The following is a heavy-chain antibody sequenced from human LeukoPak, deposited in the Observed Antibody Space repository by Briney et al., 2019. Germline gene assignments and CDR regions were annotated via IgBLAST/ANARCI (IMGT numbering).Heavy chain of an antibody. J-gene: IGHJ4*02. D-gene: IGHD3-9*01. CDR3: ARHSYDILTGYYHFDY. CDR2: MYYSGST. V-gene: IGHV4-30-4*01. CDR1: GGSISSGDYY. Sequence: SETLSLTCTVSGGSISSGDYYWSWIRQPPGKGLEWIAYMYYSGSTYYNPSLKSRVTMSADTSKNQFSLKLSSVTAADTAVYYCARHSYDILTGYYHFDYWGQGTLVTVSS.